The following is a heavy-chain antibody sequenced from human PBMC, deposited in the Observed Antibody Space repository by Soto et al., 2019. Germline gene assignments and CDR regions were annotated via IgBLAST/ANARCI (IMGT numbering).Heavy chain of an antibody. CDR3: ARYRGLY. CDR1: GFTFSSYA. D-gene: IGHD1-26*01. J-gene: IGHJ4*02. V-gene: IGHV3-30-3*01. Sequence: QVQLVESGGGVVQPGRSLRLSCAASGFTFSSYAMHWVRQAPGKGLEWVAVISYDGSNKYYADSVKGRFTISRDNSKNTLYLQMNSLRAEDTAVYYCARYRGLYWGQGNLFTVSA. CDR2: ISYDGSNK.